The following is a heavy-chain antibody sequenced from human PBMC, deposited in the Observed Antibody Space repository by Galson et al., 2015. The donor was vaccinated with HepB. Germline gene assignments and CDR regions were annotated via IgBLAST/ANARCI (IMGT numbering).Heavy chain of an antibody. CDR1: GYTFTSYY. D-gene: IGHD3-10*01. CDR3: AREINDMVRGVIVGMDV. V-gene: IGHV1-46*04. CDR2: INPSGGST. Sequence: SVKVSCKASGYTFTSYYMHWVRQAPGQGLEWMGIINPSGGSTSYAQKLQGRVTMTRDTSTSTVYMELSSLRSEDTAVYYCAREINDMVRGVIVGMDVWGQGTTVTVSS. J-gene: IGHJ6*02.